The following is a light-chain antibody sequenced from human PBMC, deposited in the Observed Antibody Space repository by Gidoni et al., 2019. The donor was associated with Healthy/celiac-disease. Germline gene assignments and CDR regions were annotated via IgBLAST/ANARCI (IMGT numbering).Light chain of an antibody. V-gene: IGLV1-40*01. CDR1: SSNIGAGYD. J-gene: IGLJ3*02. CDR3: QTYDSSLSGSLV. CDR2: GNS. Sequence: QSVLTQPPSVSGAPGQRVTISCTASSSNIGAGYDVHWYQPLPGTAHKLLIYGNSNRPSGVPDRFAGSKSGTSASLAITGLQAEDGADYYCQTYDSSLSGSLVFGGGTKLTVL.